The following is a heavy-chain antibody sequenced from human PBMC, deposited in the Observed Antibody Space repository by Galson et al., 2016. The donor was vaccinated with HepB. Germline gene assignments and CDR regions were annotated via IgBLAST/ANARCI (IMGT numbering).Heavy chain of an antibody. CDR1: GFTFGDDA. CDR2: MKGKAYSGTI. D-gene: IGHD3-10*01. Sequence: SLRLSCAASGFTFGDDAVAWVRQAPGKGLEWVAFMKGKAYSGTIMYGASVRGRFSISRDDARSIADLQLDSPKTEDTAVYYSCSDPVRGDRYMGMAGWGQVTTGTV. J-gene: IGHJ6*02. V-gene: IGHV3-49*04. CDR3: CSDPVRGDRYMGMAG.